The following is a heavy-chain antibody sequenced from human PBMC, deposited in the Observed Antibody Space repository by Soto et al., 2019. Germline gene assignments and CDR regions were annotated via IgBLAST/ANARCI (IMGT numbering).Heavy chain of an antibody. D-gene: IGHD3-3*01. CDR1: GFTFSSYS. V-gene: IGHV3-48*01. CDR3: ASARLPALGVVILYYFYY. CDR2: ISSSSSTI. Sequence: EVQLVESGGGLVQPGGSLRLSCAASGFTFSSYSMNWVRQAPGKGLVWGSYISSSSSTIYYADSVKGRFTISRDNAKSSLELQMNSPGAEDTAVDYRASARLPALGVVILYYFYYSGKGTLVTFSS. J-gene: IGHJ4*02.